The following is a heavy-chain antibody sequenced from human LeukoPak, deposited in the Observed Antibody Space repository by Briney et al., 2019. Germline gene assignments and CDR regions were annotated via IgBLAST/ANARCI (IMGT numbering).Heavy chain of an antibody. CDR2: ISSSSSYI. CDR1: GFTFSSYS. V-gene: IGHV3-21*01. J-gene: IGHJ4*02. Sequence: GGSLRLSCAASGFTFSSYSMNWVRQAPGKGLEWVSSISSSSSYIYYADSVKGRFTISRDDAKNSLYLQMNSLIAEDTAVYYCARERASSSWTLFGYWGQGTLVTVS. D-gene: IGHD6-13*01. CDR3: ARERASSSWTLFGY.